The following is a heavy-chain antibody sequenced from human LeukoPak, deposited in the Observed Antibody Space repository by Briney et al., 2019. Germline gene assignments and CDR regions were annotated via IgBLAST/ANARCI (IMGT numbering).Heavy chain of an antibody. CDR3: AGSPMDMGFGELLSYFDY. CDR1: GYSFTSYW. V-gene: IGHV5-51*01. D-gene: IGHD3-10*01. Sequence: GESLKISCKGSGYSFTSYWIGWVRQMPGKGLEWMGIIYPGDSDTRYSPSFQGQVTISADKSISTAYLQWSSLEASDTAMFYCAGSPMDMGFGELLSYFDYWGQGTLVTVSS. CDR2: IYPGDSDT. J-gene: IGHJ4*02.